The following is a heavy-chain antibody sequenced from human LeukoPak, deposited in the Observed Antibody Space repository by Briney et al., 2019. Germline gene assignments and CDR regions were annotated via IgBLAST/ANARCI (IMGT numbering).Heavy chain of an antibody. J-gene: IGHJ4*02. CDR3: ARDGVGATTD. CDR1: GGSISSGDYY. V-gene: IGHV4-39*07. D-gene: IGHD1-26*01. Sequence: KPSETLSLTCTVSGGSISSGDYYWSWIRQPPGKGLEWIGEINHSGSTNYNPSLKSRVTISVDTSENQFSLKLSSVTAADTAVYYCARDGVGATTDWGQGTLVTVSS. CDR2: INHSGST.